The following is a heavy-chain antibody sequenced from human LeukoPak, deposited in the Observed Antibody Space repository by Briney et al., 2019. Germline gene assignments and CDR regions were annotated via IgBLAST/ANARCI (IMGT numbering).Heavy chain of an antibody. CDR3: ARATRGVGSNFDY. Sequence: GGSLRLSCAASGFTFSSFEMNWVRQAPGKGLEWVSYISSSGATKYYADSVKGRFTISRDNAKNSLYLQMNSLRAEDTAVYYCARATRGVGSNFDYWGQGTLVTVSS. J-gene: IGHJ4*02. CDR1: GFTFSSFE. V-gene: IGHV3-48*03. D-gene: IGHD1-26*01. CDR2: ISSSGATK.